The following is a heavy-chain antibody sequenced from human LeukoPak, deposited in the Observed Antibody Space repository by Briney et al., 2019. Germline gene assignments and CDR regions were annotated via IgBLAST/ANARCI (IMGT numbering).Heavy chain of an antibody. J-gene: IGHJ4*02. CDR2: INTDGNSM. D-gene: IGHD6-13*01. CDR1: GFSFSNYW. V-gene: IGHV3-74*03. CDR3: GRGTAITAGIDY. Sequence: GGSLRVSCAASGFSFSNYWMYWVRQAPGKGLVWVSHINTDGNSMTYGDSAKGRFTISRDNAKNTLYLQMSNLRVEDTGVYYCGRGTAITAGIDYWGQGTQVTVSS.